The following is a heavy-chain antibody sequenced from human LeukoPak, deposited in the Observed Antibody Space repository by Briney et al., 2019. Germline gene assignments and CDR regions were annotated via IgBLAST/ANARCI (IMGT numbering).Heavy chain of an antibody. CDR1: GFMFGDYA. CDR2: VRSEAYGGTT. Sequence: GGSPRLSCTASGFMFGDYAINWVRQAPGKGLEWVGFVRSEAYGGTTQYAASVKGRFTISRDDSKSIAYLQMNSLKIEDTAVYYCTRGPYWGQGTLVTVSS. CDR3: TRGPY. J-gene: IGHJ4*02. V-gene: IGHV3-49*04.